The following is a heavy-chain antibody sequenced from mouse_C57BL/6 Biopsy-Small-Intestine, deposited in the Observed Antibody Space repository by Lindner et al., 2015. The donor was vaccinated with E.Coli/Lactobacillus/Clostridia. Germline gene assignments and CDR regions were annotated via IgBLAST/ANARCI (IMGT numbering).Heavy chain of an antibody. D-gene: IGHD2-3*01. V-gene: IGHV5-6*01. J-gene: IGHJ4*01. CDR1: GFTFSSYG. CDR3: ARHPEGYGAMDY. Sequence: VQLQESGGDLVKPGGSLKLSCAASGFTFSSYGMSWVRQTPDKRLEWVATISSGGSYTYYPDSVKGRFTISRDNAKNTLYLQMSSLKSEDTAMYYCARHPEGYGAMDYWGQGTSVTVSS. CDR2: ISSGGSYT.